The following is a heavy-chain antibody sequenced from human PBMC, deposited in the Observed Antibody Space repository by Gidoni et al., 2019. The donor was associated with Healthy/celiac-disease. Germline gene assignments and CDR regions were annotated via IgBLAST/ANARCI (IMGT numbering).Heavy chain of an antibody. CDR1: GFTFSSYS. J-gene: IGHJ5*02. CDR2: ISSSSSYI. CDR3: ARGLRAWFDP. Sequence: EVQLVESGGGLVQPGGSLRLSFAASGFTFSSYSMNWVRQAPGKGLEWVSSISSSSSYIYYADSVKGRFTISRDNAKNSLYLQMNSLRAEDTAVYYCARGLRAWFDPWGQGTLVTVSS. V-gene: IGHV3-21*01.